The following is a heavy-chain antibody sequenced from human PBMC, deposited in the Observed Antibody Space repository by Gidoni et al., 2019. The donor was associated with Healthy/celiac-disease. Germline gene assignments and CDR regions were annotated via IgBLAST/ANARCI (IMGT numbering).Heavy chain of an antibody. CDR2: IYHSGST. CDR1: AYSIRSGYY. V-gene: IGHV4-38-2*01. Sequence: QVQLQVSGPGLVKPSEPLSLTCAVSAYSIRSGYYWGWIRQPHGKGLEWIGSIYHSGSTYYNPTLKRRVTISVDTSKNQFSLKLSSVTAADTAVYYCARVGYSYARDAFDIWGQGTMVTVSS. J-gene: IGHJ3*02. D-gene: IGHD5-18*01. CDR3: ARVGYSYARDAFDI.